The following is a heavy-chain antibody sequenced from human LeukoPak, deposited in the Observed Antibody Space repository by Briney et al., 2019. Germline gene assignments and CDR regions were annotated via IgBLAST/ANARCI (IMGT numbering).Heavy chain of an antibody. CDR3: AAETGMEGDYFDY. CDR1: GGSISSGSYY. Sequence: PSQTLSLTCTVSGGSISSGSYYWSWIRQPAGKGLEWIERIYTSGSTNYNPSLKSRVTISVDTSKNQFSLKLSSVTAADTAVYYCAAETGMEGDYFDYWGQGTLVTVSS. V-gene: IGHV4-61*02. CDR2: IYTSGST. D-gene: IGHD7-27*01. J-gene: IGHJ4*02.